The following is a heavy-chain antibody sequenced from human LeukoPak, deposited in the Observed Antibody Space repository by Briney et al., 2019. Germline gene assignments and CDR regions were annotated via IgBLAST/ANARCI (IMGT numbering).Heavy chain of an antibody. J-gene: IGHJ4*02. D-gene: IGHD6-6*01. CDR1: GDSISGYY. Sequence: TPSETLSLTCNVSGDSISGYYWGWLRQPGGKALEWIGRIYTSGYTDYNPSLESRLTMTIDTSKSQFSLKLRSVTAADTAVYYCARGPNSSSFDYWGQGTLVTVSS. V-gene: IGHV4-4*07. CDR3: ARGPNSSSFDY. CDR2: IYTSGYT.